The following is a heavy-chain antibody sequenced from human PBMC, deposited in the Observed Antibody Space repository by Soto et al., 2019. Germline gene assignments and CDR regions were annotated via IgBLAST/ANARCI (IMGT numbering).Heavy chain of an antibody. Sequence: ASVKVSCKASGYTFTSYGISWVRQAPGQGLEWMGWISAYNDNTNYAQKLQGRVTMTTDTSTSTAYMELRSLRSDDTAVYYCARVGRIVLMVYARYYMDVWGKGTTVTVSS. V-gene: IGHV1-18*01. CDR2: ISAYNDNT. D-gene: IGHD2-8*01. J-gene: IGHJ6*03. CDR3: ARVGRIVLMVYARYYMDV. CDR1: GYTFTSYG.